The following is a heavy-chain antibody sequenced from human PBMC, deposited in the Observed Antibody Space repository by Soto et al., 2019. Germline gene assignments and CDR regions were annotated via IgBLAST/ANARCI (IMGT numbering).Heavy chain of an antibody. J-gene: IGHJ3*02. CDR1: GFTFSSYA. V-gene: IGHV3-30-3*01. CDR2: ISYDGSNK. CDR3: AREGCSGGSCYFDAFDI. Sequence: GGSLRLSCAASGFTFSSYAMHWVRQAPGKGLEWVAVISYDGSNKYYADSVKGRFTISRDNSKNTLYLQMNSLRAEDTAVYYCAREGCSGGSCYFDAFDIWGQGTMVTVSS. D-gene: IGHD2-15*01.